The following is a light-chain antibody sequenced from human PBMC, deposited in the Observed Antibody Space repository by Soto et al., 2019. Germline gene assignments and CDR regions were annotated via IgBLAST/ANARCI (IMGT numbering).Light chain of an antibody. CDR3: TAWDDNLSAVV. V-gene: IGLV1-47*02. J-gene: IGLJ2*01. Sequence: QSVLTQSPSTSVTPGLGVSISCSGGGSNIGTFYVSWYQHVPGTAPRLLIYANNQRPSGVPDRFSGSRSGTSASLAISGLRSEDEAYYYCTAWDDNLSAVVFGGGTKLTVL. CDR1: GSNIGTFY. CDR2: ANN.